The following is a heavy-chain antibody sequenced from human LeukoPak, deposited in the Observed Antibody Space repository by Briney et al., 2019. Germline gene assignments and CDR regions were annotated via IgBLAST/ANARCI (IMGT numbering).Heavy chain of an antibody. Sequence: GGSLRLSCAASGSTFSSYSMNWVRQAPGKGLEWVSSISSSSSYIYYADSVKGRFTISRDNAKNSLYLQMNSLRAEDTAVYYCARGPGYCSSTSCHSRAFDYWGQGTLVTVSS. D-gene: IGHD2-2*02. J-gene: IGHJ4*02. CDR3: ARGPGYCSSTSCHSRAFDY. CDR2: ISSSSSYI. CDR1: GSTFSSYS. V-gene: IGHV3-21*01.